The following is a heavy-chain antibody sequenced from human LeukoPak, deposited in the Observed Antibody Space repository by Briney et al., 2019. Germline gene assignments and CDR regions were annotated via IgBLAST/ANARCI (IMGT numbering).Heavy chain of an antibody. V-gene: IGHV4-4*07. D-gene: IGHD6-19*01. Sequence: SETLSLTCTVSGGSISSYYWSWIRQPAGKGLEWIGRIYTSGSTNYNPSLKSRVTMSVDTSKNQFSLKLSSVTAADTAVYYCARSRASGWPAYFDYWGQGTLVTVSS. CDR1: GGSISSYY. CDR3: ARSRASGWPAYFDY. J-gene: IGHJ4*02. CDR2: IYTSGST.